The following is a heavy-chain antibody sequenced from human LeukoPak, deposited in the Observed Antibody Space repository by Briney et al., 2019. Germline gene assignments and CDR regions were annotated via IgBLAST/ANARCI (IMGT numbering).Heavy chain of an antibody. J-gene: IGHJ4*02. V-gene: IGHV3-48*04. CDR1: GFTFSSYS. Sequence: PGGSLRLSCAASGFTFSSYSMNWVRQAPGKGLEWVSYISSSSSTIYYADSVKGRFTISRDNAKNSLYLQMNSLRAEDTAVYYCARDIIVVVPAATFDYWGQGTLVTVSS. CDR3: ARDIIVVVPAATFDY. CDR2: ISSSSSTI. D-gene: IGHD2-2*01.